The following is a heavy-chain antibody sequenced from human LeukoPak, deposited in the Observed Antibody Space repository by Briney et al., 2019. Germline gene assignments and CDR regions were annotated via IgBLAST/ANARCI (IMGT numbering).Heavy chain of an antibody. Sequence: SETLSLACAVYGGSFSGYYWSWIRQPPGKGLEWIGEINHSGSTNYNPSLKSRVTISVDTSKNQFSLKLSSVTAADTAVYYCARGVGNILTGYSLDYWGQGTLVTVSS. D-gene: IGHD3-9*01. J-gene: IGHJ4*02. CDR3: ARGVGNILTGYSLDY. CDR1: GGSFSGYY. CDR2: INHSGST. V-gene: IGHV4-34*01.